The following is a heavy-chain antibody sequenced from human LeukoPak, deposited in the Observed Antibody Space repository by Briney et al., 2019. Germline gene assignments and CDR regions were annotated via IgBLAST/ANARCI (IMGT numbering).Heavy chain of an antibody. CDR3: ATGSPYYDSSGYRRTGDY. J-gene: IGHJ4*02. CDR2: IKSETDGGTT. V-gene: IGHV3-15*07. CDR1: GFTFSNAW. D-gene: IGHD3-22*01. Sequence: GGSLRLSCAASGFTFSNAWMNWVRQAPGKGLEWVGRIKSETDGGTTDYAAPVKGRFTISRDDSKNTLYLQMNSLKTEDTAVYYCATGSPYYDSSGYRRTGDYWGQGTLVTVSS.